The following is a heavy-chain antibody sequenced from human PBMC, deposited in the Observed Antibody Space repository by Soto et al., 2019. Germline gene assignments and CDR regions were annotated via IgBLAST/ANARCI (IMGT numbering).Heavy chain of an antibody. D-gene: IGHD1-26*01. V-gene: IGHV3-23*01. CDR3: AKARCTTTDCYVPDY. Sequence: HPGGSLRLSCAASGFSFRTYTMSWVRQAPGKGLEWLSVISGSGGSPSYADSVQGRFVISRDNARNTLYLHMNSLRAEDTAMYYCAKARCTTTDCYVPDYWGRGTLVTVS. CDR1: GFSFRTYT. CDR2: ISGSGGSP. J-gene: IGHJ4*02.